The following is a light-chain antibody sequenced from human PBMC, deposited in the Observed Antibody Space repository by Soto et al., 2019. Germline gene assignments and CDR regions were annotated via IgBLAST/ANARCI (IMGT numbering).Light chain of an antibody. V-gene: IGKV3-11*01. CDR2: QTS. J-gene: IGKJ1*01. CDR1: QYINTR. CDR3: HQRQSWPRT. Sequence: EIVLTQSPATLSSFPGDRVTLSCRASQYINTRLAWYQHRPGQAPRLLIYQTSIRAAGIPARFSASGSGTDFTLTISDARPEDFALYYCHQRQSWPRTFGQGTKVDIK.